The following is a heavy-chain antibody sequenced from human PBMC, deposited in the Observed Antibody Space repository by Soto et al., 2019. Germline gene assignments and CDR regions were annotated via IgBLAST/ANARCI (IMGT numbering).Heavy chain of an antibody. D-gene: IGHD3-3*01. CDR1: GFTFSSYA. J-gene: IGHJ4*02. V-gene: IGHV3-30-3*01. CDR2: ISYDGSNK. Sequence: QVQLVESGGGVVQPGRSLRLSCAASGFTFSSYAMHWVRQAPGKGLEWVAVISYDGSNKYYADSVKGRFTISRDNSKNTLYRQMNSLRAEDTAVYYCARDARVYYDFWSGHNWGQGTLVTVSS. CDR3: ARDARVYYDFWSGHN.